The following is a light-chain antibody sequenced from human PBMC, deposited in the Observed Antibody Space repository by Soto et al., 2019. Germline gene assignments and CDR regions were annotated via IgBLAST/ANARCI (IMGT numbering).Light chain of an antibody. J-gene: IGKJ2*03. CDR3: QQSYSSPQMYS. Sequence: DIQMTQSPSSLSASVGDRVTITCRASQTISSSLNWYQQKPGKAPDLLIYAASNLQSGVPSRFSGSGSGSDFTLTISSLQPEYFATYYCQQSYSSPQMYSFGQGTRLEIK. V-gene: IGKV1-39*01. CDR1: QTISSS. CDR2: AAS.